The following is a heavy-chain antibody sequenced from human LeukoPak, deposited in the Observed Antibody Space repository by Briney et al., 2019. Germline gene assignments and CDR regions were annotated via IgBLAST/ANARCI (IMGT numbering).Heavy chain of an antibody. Sequence: SETLSLTCAAYGGSFSGYYWSWIRQPPGKGLEWIGYIYYSGSTNYNPSLKSRDAISVDTSKNQFSLKLSSVTAADTAVYYCARRGSGWSLPFDYWGQGTLVTVSS. CDR3: ARRGSGWSLPFDY. J-gene: IGHJ4*02. D-gene: IGHD6-19*01. CDR2: IYYSGST. V-gene: IGHV4-59*08. CDR1: GGSFSGYY.